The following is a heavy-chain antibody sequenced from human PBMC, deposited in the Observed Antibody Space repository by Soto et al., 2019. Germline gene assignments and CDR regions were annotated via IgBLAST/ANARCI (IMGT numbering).Heavy chain of an antibody. CDR1: GGTFNNFA. J-gene: IGHJ6*02. V-gene: IGHV1-69*01. D-gene: IGHD3-10*01. CDR2: IRPVFDTT. CDR3: ATAIISPPSSSYHHYGMDV. Sequence: QVQLVQSGAEVKKPGSSVKVSCQASGGTFNNFAFTWVRQAPGPGLEWLGGIRPVFDTTNNAQRHQGRVTITADESTNTVYMEMSSLRPDDTAVYYCATAIISPPSSSYHHYGMDVWGPGTAVSVSS.